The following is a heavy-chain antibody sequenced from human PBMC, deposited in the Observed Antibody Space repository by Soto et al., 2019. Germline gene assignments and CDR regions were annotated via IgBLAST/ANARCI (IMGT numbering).Heavy chain of an antibody. CDR3: ARHRNSYELHSRPDY. CDR1: GFTFSSYG. CDR2: TWYDGSNK. J-gene: IGHJ4*02. D-gene: IGHD5-18*01. V-gene: IGHV3-33*01. Sequence: PGGSLRLSCAASGFTFSSYGVHWARQAPGKGLEWVAVTWYDGSNKYYADSVKGRFTISRDNSKNTLYLQMNSLRAEDTAVYYCARHRNSYELHSRPDYWGQGTLVTVSS.